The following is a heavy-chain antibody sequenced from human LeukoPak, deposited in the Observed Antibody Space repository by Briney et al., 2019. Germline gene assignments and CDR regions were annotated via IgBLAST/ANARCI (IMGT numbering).Heavy chain of an antibody. CDR2: IYYSGST. V-gene: IGHV4-59*12. D-gene: IGHD6-13*01. CDR1: GGSISSYY. Sequence: SETLSLTCTVSGGSISSYYWSWIRQPPGKGLEWIGYIYYSGSTNYNPSLKSRVTIPVDTSKNQFSLKLSSVTAADTAVYYCARRPYSSSWYSIDPWGQGTLVTVSS. CDR3: ARRPYSSSWYSIDP. J-gene: IGHJ5*02.